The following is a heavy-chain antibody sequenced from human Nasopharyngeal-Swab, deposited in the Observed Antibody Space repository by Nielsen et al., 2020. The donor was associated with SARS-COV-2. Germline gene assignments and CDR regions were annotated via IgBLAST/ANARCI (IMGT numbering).Heavy chain of an antibody. Sequence: GESLKISCAASGFTFSSYGMRWVRQAPGKGLEWVSAISGSGGSTYYADSVKGRFTISRDNSKNTLYLQMNSLRAEDTAVYYCAKDGPYYYDSSGYYRGVASFDYWGQGTLVTVSS. CDR2: ISGSGGST. D-gene: IGHD3-22*01. V-gene: IGHV3-23*01. CDR1: GFTFSSYG. J-gene: IGHJ4*02. CDR3: AKDGPYYYDSSGYYRGVASFDY.